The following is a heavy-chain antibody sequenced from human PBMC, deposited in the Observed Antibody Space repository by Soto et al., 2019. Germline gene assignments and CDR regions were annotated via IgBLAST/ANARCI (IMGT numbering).Heavy chain of an antibody. J-gene: IGHJ4*02. V-gene: IGHV3-30-3*01. CDR2: ISYDGSNK. Sequence: QVQLVESGGGVVQPGRSLRPSCAASGFTFSSYAMHWVRQAPGKGLEWVAVISYDGSNKYYADSVKGRFTISRDNSKNTLYLQMNSLRAEDTAVYYCARGIQWELLTYFDYWGQGTLVTVSS. CDR3: ARGIQWELLTYFDY. CDR1: GFTFSSYA. D-gene: IGHD1-26*01.